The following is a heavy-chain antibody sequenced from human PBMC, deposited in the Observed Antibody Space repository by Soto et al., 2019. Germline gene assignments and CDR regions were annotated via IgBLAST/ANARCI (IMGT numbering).Heavy chain of an antibody. CDR1: GLTFSSYG. V-gene: IGHV3-33*01. Sequence: QVQLVESGGGVVQPGRSLRLSCAASGLTFSSYGMHWVRQAPGKGLDWVALIWYDGSNKYYGDSVKGRFTNSRDNSKNTLYLQMNSLRAEDTAVYYCARDYGSGMDCWGQGTLVTVSS. D-gene: IGHD3-10*01. J-gene: IGHJ4*02. CDR3: ARDYGSGMDC. CDR2: IWYDGSNK.